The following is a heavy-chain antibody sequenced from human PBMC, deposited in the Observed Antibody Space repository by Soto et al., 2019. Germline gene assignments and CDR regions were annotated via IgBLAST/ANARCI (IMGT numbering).Heavy chain of an antibody. D-gene: IGHD2-2*01. CDR1: GGSISSSSYY. CDR2: IYYSGST. V-gene: IGHV4-39*01. J-gene: IGHJ6*01. Sequence: QLQLQESGPGLVKPSETLSLTCTVSGGSISSSSYYWGWIRQPPGKGLEWIGSIYYSGSTYYNPSLKSRVTISVDTSKNQFSLKLSSVTAADTAVYYCARHSRYGSSTSCYAAYYYGMDVW. CDR3: ARHSRYGSSTSCYAAYYYGMDV.